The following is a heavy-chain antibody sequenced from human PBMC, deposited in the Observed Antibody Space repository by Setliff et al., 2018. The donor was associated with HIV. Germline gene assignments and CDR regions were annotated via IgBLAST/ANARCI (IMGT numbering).Heavy chain of an antibody. Sequence: PSETLSLTCSVSGGSFSGYYWSWIRQPPGQGLEWIGYIYIYNSGSTNYNPSLTSRVTISADTSKNQFSLKVNSVTAADTAVYYCARGARLLAGYSDRWDYYYMGVWGKGTTVTVSS. CDR1: GGSFSGYY. CDR3: ARGARLLAGYSDRWDYYYMGV. CDR2: IYIYNSGST. V-gene: IGHV4-59*12. J-gene: IGHJ6*03. D-gene: IGHD6-13*01.